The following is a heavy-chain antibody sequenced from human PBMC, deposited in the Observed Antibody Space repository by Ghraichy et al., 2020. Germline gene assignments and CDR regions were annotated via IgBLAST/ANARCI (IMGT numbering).Heavy chain of an antibody. CDR1: GFTFSSYS. CDR3: ARFLTHGYSYGYGYWYFDL. V-gene: IGHV3-21*01. D-gene: IGHD5-18*01. CDR2: ISSSSSYI. J-gene: IGHJ2*01. Sequence: GGSLRLSCAASGFTFSSYSMNWVRQAPGKGLEWVSSISSSSSYIYYADSVKGRFTISRDNAKNSLYLQMNSLRAEDTAVYYCARFLTHGYSYGYGYWYFDLWGRGTLVTVSS.